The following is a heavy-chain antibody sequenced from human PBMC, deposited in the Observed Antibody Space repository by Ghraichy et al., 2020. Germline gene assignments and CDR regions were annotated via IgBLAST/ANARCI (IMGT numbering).Heavy chain of an antibody. CDR3: AKRMSYYFDY. CDR2: VSNSGDKT. J-gene: IGHJ4*02. V-gene: IGHV3-23*01. Sequence: GESLNISCVASGFTFSSYDMTWVRQAPGKGLEYVSGVSNSGDKTYDADSLKGRFTISRDNSKNTLYLQMNSLRAEDTAVYYCAKRMSYYFDYWGQGTLVTVSS. CDR1: GFTFSSYD. D-gene: IGHD2-15*01.